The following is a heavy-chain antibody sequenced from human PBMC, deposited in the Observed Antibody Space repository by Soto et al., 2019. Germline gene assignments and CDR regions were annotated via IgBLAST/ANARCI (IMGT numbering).Heavy chain of an antibody. CDR3: ARGVGYDLGY. J-gene: IGHJ4*02. Sequence: QVQLQQWGAGLLKPSETLSLTCAGYGGSFSGYYWSWIRQPPGKGLEWIGEINHSGSTNYNPSHKIRVTISVDTPKNQFSLKLSSVSAADTAVYYCARGVGYDLGYWGQGTLVTVSS. D-gene: IGHD5-12*01. CDR1: GGSFSGYY. CDR2: INHSGST. V-gene: IGHV4-34*01.